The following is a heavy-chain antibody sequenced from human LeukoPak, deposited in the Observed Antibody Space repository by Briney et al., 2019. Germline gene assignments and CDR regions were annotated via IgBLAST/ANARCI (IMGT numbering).Heavy chain of an antibody. J-gene: IGHJ5*02. D-gene: IGHD5-18*01. CDR2: INPNSGGT. V-gene: IGHV1-2*02. CDR3: ARDGDTAYRNWFDP. Sequence: EASVKVSCKASGYTFTGYYMHWVRQAPGQGLEWMGWINPNSGGTNYAQKFQGRVTMTRDTSISTAYMELSRLRSDDTAVYYCARDGDTAYRNWFDPWGQGTLVTVSS. CDR1: GYTFTGYY.